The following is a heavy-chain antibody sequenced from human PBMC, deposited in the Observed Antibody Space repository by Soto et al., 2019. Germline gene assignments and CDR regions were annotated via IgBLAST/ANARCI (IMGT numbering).Heavy chain of an antibody. CDR3: ASLRLLWFGELLPTQFDY. V-gene: IGHV4-39*01. D-gene: IGHD3-10*01. CDR1: GGSISSSSYY. Sequence: QLQLQESGPGLVKPSETLSLTCTVSGGSISSSSYYWGWIRQPPGKGLEWIGSIYYSGSTYYNPSLKSRVTISVDTSKNQFSLKLSSVTAADTAVYYCASLRLLWFGELLPTQFDYWGQGTLVTVSS. CDR2: IYYSGST. J-gene: IGHJ4*02.